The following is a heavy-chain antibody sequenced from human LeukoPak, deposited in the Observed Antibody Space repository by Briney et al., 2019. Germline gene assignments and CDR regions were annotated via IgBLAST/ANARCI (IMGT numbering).Heavy chain of an antibody. D-gene: IGHD2-2*01. CDR1: GFTFSSYA. CDR2: ISSNGGST. J-gene: IGHJ4*02. V-gene: IGHV3-64*01. CDR3: ARANYQLLFDY. Sequence: GGSLRLSCAASGFTFSSYAMHWVRQAPGKGLEYVSAISSNGGSTYYANSVKGRFTISRDNSKNTLYLQMNSLRAEDTAVYYCARANYQLLFDYWGQGTLVTVSS.